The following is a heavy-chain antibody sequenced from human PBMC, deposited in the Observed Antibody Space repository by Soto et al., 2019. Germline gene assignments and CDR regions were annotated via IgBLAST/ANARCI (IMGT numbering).Heavy chain of an antibody. D-gene: IGHD5-18*01. J-gene: IGHJ6*02. V-gene: IGHV1-18*04. CDR3: ARQMSVDTAMVGWYYYYGMDV. CDR2: ISAYNGNT. Sequence: QVQLVQSGAEVKKPGASVKVSCKASGYTFTSYGISWVRQAPGQGLEWMGWISAYNGNTNYAQKLQGRVTMTTDTSTSTAYMELRSLRSDDTAVYYCARQMSVDTAMVGWYYYYGMDVWGQGTTVTVSS. CDR1: GYTFTSYG.